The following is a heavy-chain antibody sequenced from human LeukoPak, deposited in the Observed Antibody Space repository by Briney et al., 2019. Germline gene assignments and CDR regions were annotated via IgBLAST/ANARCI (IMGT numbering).Heavy chain of an antibody. J-gene: IGHJ4*02. CDR3: ARDRGSSSWYYFDC. Sequence: PSQTLSLTCTVSGGSISSGDYYWSWIRQPPGKGLEWIGYIYYSGSTYYNPSLKSRVTISVDTSKNQFSLKLSSVTAADTAVYYCARDRGSSSWYYFDCWGQGTLVTVSS. CDR1: GGSISSGDYY. V-gene: IGHV4-30-4*01. D-gene: IGHD6-13*01. CDR2: IYYSGST.